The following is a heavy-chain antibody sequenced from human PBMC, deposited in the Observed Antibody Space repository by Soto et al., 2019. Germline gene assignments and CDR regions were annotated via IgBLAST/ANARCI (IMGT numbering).Heavy chain of an antibody. D-gene: IGHD2-21*02. V-gene: IGHV1-69*12. CDR1: GGTFSSYA. CDR2: IIPIFGTA. Sequence: QVQLVQSGAEVKKPGSSVKVSCKASGGTFSSYAISWVRQAPGQGLEWMGGIIPIFGTANYAQKFQGRVTITADESTSTAYMELSSLRSEDTAVYYCASRTETHSYYYYGMDVWGQGTTVTVSS. CDR3: ASRTETHSYYYYGMDV. J-gene: IGHJ6*02.